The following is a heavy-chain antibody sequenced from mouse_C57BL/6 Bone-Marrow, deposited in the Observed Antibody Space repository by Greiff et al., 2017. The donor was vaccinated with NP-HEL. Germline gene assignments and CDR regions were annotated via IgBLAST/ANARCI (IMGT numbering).Heavy chain of an antibody. Sequence: QVQLQQPGAELVMPGASVQLSCKASGYTFTSYWMHWVKQRPGQGLEWIGEIDPSDSYTNYNQKFKGKSTLTVDKSSSTAYMQLSSLTSEDSAVYYCARDYYYGSFYYAMDYWGQGTSVTVSS. CDR1: GYTFTSYW. D-gene: IGHD1-1*01. CDR2: IDPSDSYT. CDR3: ARDYYYGSFYYAMDY. V-gene: IGHV1-69*01. J-gene: IGHJ4*01.